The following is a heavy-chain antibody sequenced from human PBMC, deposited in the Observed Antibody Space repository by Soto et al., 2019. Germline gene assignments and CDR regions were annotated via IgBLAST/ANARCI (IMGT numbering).Heavy chain of an antibody. D-gene: IGHD6-13*01. CDR2: IYHSGST. V-gene: IGHV4-38-2*02. Sequence: ETLSLTFAFSGYSIISGYFFFFIRQPPGKGLEWIGSIYHSGSTYYNPSLKSRVTISVDTSKNQFSLKLSSVTAADTAVYYCARDLQQLVLGNWFDPWGQGTLVTVSS. CDR1: GYSIISGYF. CDR3: ARDLQQLVLGNWFDP. J-gene: IGHJ5*02.